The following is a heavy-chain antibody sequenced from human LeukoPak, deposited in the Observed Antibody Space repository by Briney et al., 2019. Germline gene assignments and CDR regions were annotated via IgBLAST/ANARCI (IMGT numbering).Heavy chain of an antibody. CDR3: ARGPTIDYDILTGYYYFDC. Sequence: TPSETLSLTCAVHGGSFSGYYWTWIRQSPGKGLEWIGGINHSGSTNYNPSLRSRVTISVDTSNNQFSLKLSSVTAADTAVYYCARGPTIDYDILTGYYYFDCWGQGTLVTVSS. CDR1: GGSFSGYY. CDR2: INHSGST. D-gene: IGHD3-9*01. V-gene: IGHV4-34*01. J-gene: IGHJ4*02.